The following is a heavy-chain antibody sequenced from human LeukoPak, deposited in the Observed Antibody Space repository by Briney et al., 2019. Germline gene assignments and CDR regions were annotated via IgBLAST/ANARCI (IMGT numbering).Heavy chain of an antibody. Sequence: GGSLRLSCAASGFTFSSYAMHWVRQAPGKGLEWVAVISYDGSNKYYADSVKGRFTISRDNSKNTLYLQMNSLRAEDTAVYYCAKTDTVDHDAEYYFDYWGQGTLVTVSS. D-gene: IGHD2-21*01. CDR3: AKTDTVDHDAEYYFDY. CDR2: ISYDGSNK. V-gene: IGHV3-30*01. J-gene: IGHJ4*02. CDR1: GFTFSSYA.